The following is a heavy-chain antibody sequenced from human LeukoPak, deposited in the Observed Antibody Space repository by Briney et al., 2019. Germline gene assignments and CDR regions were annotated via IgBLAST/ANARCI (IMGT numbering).Heavy chain of an antibody. CDR1: TFTCSTFG. J-gene: IGHJ4*02. Sequence: PGVTLSCYCAASTFTCSTFGMLWLRQAPGKGLVWVAFIRSDGSNYYYAVSIKGRFTISRDNSTDTMYLQMHSLRAEDTAVSYCARESRFSNFDWGQGTLVTVSS. CDR3: ARESRFSNFD. D-gene: IGHD4-11*01. V-gene: IGHV3-30*02. CDR2: IRSDGSNY.